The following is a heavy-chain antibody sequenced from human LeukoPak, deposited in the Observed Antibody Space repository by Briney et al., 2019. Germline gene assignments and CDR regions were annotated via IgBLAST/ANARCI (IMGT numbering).Heavy chain of an antibody. CDR1: AFTFSNYW. CDR3: AKANAFDI. V-gene: IGHV3-74*01. J-gene: IGHJ3*02. CDR2: IDSDGTTA. Sequence: GGSLRLSCAASAFTFSNYWMHWVRQTPGKGLVWVARIDSDGTTATYADSVKGRFTISRDNSKNTLYLQMNSLRAEDTAVYYCAKANAFDIWGQGTMVTVSS.